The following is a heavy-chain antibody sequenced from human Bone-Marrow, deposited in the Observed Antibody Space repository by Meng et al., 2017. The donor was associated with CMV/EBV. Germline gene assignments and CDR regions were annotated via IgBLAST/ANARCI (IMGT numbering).Heavy chain of an antibody. J-gene: IGHJ4*02. Sequence: LTCAASGFTFSDYYMSWIRQAPGKGLEWVSYISSSGSTIYYADSVKGRFTISRDNAKNSLYLQMNSLRAEDTAVYYCARAPYSSGWYSYWGQGTLVTVSS. V-gene: IGHV3-11*01. CDR2: ISSSGSTI. CDR3: ARAPYSSGWYSY. D-gene: IGHD6-19*01. CDR1: GFTFSDYY.